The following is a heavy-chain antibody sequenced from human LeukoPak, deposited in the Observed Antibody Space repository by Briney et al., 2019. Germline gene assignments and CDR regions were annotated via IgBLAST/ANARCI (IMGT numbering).Heavy chain of an antibody. CDR3: ARASIVGAKRTRSGTFDL. Sequence: PSETLSLTCAVYGGSFSGYYWNWIRQPPGKGLEWIGGINHGGSSNYNPSLKSRITISVDTSKNQFSLNLSSVTAADTAVYYCARASIVGAKRTRSGTFDLWGQGTMVTVSS. V-gene: IGHV4-34*01. D-gene: IGHD1-26*01. J-gene: IGHJ3*01. CDR1: GGSFSGYY. CDR2: INHGGSS.